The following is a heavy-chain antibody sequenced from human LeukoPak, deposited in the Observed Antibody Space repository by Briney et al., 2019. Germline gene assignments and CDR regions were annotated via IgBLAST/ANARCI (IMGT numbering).Heavy chain of an antibody. CDR3: ARTGSTVTMLYPFDH. J-gene: IGHJ4*02. CDR1: GASISTYY. V-gene: IGHV4-59*01. Sequence: PSETLSLTCTVSGASISTYYWTWIRQPPGKRLEWIGYIYHTGSTDYNPSLKSRVTISVDRAKRQFSLRVTSVTAADTAVYYCARTGSTVTMLYPFDHWGQGTLVTVSS. D-gene: IGHD4-17*01. CDR2: IYHTGST.